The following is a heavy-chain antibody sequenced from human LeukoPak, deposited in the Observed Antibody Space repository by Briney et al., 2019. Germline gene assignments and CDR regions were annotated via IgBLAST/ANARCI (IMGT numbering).Heavy chain of an antibody. CDR2: INHSGST. Sequence: SETLSLTCVVYGGSFSGYYWSWIRQPPGKGLEWIGEINHSGSTNYNPSLKSRVTLSVDTAKNQFSLRVRSMTAADTGVYYCARVPGVYYDSLTGYGSGWFDPWGQGTLVTVPS. J-gene: IGHJ5*02. CDR3: ARVPGVYYDSLTGYGSGWFDP. V-gene: IGHV4-34*01. CDR1: GGSFSGYY. D-gene: IGHD3-9*01.